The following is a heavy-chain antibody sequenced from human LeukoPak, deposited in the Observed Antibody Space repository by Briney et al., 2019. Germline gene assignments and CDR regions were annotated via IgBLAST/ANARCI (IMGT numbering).Heavy chain of an antibody. Sequence: GGSLRLSCAASGFIFSTYSMNWVRQPPGKGLEWVSSISSSTSYIYYADSVKGRFTISRDNAKNSLYLQMNSLRPEDTAVYYCARENSGSYYQFDCWGQGTLVTVSS. D-gene: IGHD1-26*01. V-gene: IGHV3-21*01. J-gene: IGHJ4*02. CDR1: GFIFSTYS. CDR2: ISSSTSYI. CDR3: ARENSGSYYQFDC.